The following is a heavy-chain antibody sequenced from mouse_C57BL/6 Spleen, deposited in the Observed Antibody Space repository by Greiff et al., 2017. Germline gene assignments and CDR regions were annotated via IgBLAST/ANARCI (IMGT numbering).Heavy chain of an antibody. D-gene: IGHD1-1*01. J-gene: IGHJ2*01. CDR2: IYPRSGNT. CDR3: ALYGSSGYFDY. CDR1: GYTFTSYG. V-gene: IGHV1-81*01. Sequence: VQLQQSGAELARPGASVKLSCKASGYTFTSYGISWVKQRTGQGLEWIGEIYPRSGNTYYNEKFKGKATLTADKSSSTAYMELRSLTSEDSAVYFCALYGSSGYFDYWGKGTTLTVSS.